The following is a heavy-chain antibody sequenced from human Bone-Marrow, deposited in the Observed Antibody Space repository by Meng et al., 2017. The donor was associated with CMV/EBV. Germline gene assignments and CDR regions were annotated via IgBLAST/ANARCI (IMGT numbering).Heavy chain of an antibody. D-gene: IGHD2-15*01. CDR2: IYPGDSDT. J-gene: IGHJ5*01. Sequence: SCKGSGFSFTTNWIGWVRQMPGKGLEWMGIIYPGDSDTRTSPSFQGQVTISADKSISTAYLHWNSLKASDTAIYYCAKAGLPAATFDSWGQGTLVTVSS. CDR1: GFSFTTNW. V-gene: IGHV5-51*01. CDR3: AKAGLPAATFDS.